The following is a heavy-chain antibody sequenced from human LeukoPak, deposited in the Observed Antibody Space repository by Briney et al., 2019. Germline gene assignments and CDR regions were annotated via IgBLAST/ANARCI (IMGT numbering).Heavy chain of an antibody. V-gene: IGHV4-34*01. CDR3: ARRGMRKNWYDP. CDR2: INHSGST. J-gene: IGHJ5*02. CDR1: GGSFSGYY. Sequence: SETLSLTCAVYGGSFSGYYWSWIRQPPGKGPEWIGEINHSGSTNYNPSLKSQVTISVDTSKNQFSLKLSSVTAADTAVYYCARRGMRKNWYDPWGQGTLVTVSS.